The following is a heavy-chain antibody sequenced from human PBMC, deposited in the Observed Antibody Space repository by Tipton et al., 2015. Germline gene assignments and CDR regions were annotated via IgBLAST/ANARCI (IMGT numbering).Heavy chain of an antibody. V-gene: IGHV4-59*01. CDR1: GDSISNYY. D-gene: IGHD4-23*01. CDR2: IHSTGST. Sequence: TLSLTCTVSGDSISNYYWSWIRQPPGKGLEWIGYIHSTGSTDYNPSLKSRVTISGDTSKSQFSLRLSSVTAADMAVYYCARARGRHGGLFDSWGQGILVTVSS. CDR3: ARARGRHGGLFDS. J-gene: IGHJ4*02.